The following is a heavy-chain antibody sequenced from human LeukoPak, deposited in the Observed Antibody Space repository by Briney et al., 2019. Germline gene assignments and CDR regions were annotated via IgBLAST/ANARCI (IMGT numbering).Heavy chain of an antibody. V-gene: IGHV3-23*01. D-gene: IGHD6-13*01. J-gene: IGHJ4*02. CDR2: ISVSGGST. CDR1: GFTFSSYA. CDR3: AKSSGEQLVRRIDY. Sequence: GGSLRLSCAASGFTFSSYAIGWVRQAPRKWLEWVSGISVSGGSTYYADSVKGRFTFSRDNSKNTLNLQMKSLRAEDTAVYYCAKSSGEQLVRRIDYWGQGTLVTVSS.